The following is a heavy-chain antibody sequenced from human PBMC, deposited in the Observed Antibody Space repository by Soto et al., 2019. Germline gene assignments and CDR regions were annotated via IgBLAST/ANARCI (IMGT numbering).Heavy chain of an antibody. Sequence: SGGSPRLSCAASGFTFSSYAMSWVRQAPGKGLEWVSAISGSGGSTYYADSVKGRFTISRDNSKNTLYLQMNSLRAEDTAVYYCAKSSELWELLRHYYYGMDVWGQGTTVTVSS. D-gene: IGHD1-26*01. CDR1: GFTFSSYA. CDR3: AKSSELWELLRHYYYGMDV. J-gene: IGHJ6*02. CDR2: ISGSGGST. V-gene: IGHV3-23*01.